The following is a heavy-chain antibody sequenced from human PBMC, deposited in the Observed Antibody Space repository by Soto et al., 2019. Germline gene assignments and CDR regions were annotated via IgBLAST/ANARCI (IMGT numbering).Heavy chain of an antibody. D-gene: IGHD2-15*01. CDR3: ARSIVVVVAASNHNWFDH. CDR2: INHSGST. J-gene: IGHJ5*02. Sequence: SETLSLTCAVYGGSFSGYYWSWIRQPPGKGLEWIGEINHSGSTNYNPSLKSRVTISVDTSKNQFSLKLSSVTAADTAVYYCARSIVVVVAASNHNWFDHWGQGTLVTV. CDR1: GGSFSGYY. V-gene: IGHV4-34*01.